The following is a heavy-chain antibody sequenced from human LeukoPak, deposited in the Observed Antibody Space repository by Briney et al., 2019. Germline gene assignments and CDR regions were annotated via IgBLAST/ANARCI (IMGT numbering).Heavy chain of an antibody. CDR3: ARGFRPQSNWNKIQNWFDP. V-gene: IGHV1-2*02. CDR2: INPNSGGT. CDR1: GYTFTGYY. Sequence: GASVKVSCKASGYTFTGYYMHWVRQAPGQGLEWMGWINPNSGGTNYAQKFQGRVTMTRDTSISTAYMELSRLRSDDTAVYYCARGFRPQSNWNKIQNWFDPWGQGTLVTVSS. J-gene: IGHJ5*02. D-gene: IGHD1/OR15-1a*01.